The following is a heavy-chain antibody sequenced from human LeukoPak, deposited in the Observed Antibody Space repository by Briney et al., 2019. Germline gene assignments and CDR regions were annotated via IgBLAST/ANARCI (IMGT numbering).Heavy chain of an antibody. J-gene: IGHJ4*02. CDR2: ISSSSSYI. Sequence: GGSLRPSCAASGFTFSSYSMNWVRQAPGKGLEWVSSISSSSSYIYYADSVKGRFTISRDNAKNSLYLQMNSLRAEDTAVYYCARMGPLYYYDSSGYYPRDYWGQGTLVTVSS. V-gene: IGHV3-21*01. D-gene: IGHD3-22*01. CDR1: GFTFSSYS. CDR3: ARMGPLYYYDSSGYYPRDY.